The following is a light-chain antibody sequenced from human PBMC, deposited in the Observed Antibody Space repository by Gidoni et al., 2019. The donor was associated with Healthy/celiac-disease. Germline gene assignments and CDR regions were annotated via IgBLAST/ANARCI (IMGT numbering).Light chain of an antibody. V-gene: IGLV2-14*01. Sequence: QSARTQPASVSGSPGQSITISCTGTSSDVGGYNYVSWYQQHPGKAPKLMIYDVSNRPSGGSNRFSGSKSGNTASLTISGLQAEDEADYYCSSYTSSSTPYVFGTGTKVTVL. CDR3: SSYTSSSTPYV. J-gene: IGLJ1*01. CDR1: SSDVGGYNY. CDR2: DVS.